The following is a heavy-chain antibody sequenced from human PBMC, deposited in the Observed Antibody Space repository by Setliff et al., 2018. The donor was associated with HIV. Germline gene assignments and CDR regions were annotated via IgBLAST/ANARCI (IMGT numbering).Heavy chain of an antibody. CDR2: IWYDGNNK. Sequence: SLRLSCAASGFTFSNYGMHWVRQAPGKGLEWVAVIWYDGNNKYYADSVKGRFTISRDTSKNTLYLQMNSLRAEDTAVYYCARLGIPPGQWYNWFDPWGQGTLVTVSS. CDR1: GFTFSNYG. D-gene: IGHD2-2*01. CDR3: ARLGIPPGQWYNWFDP. J-gene: IGHJ5*02. V-gene: IGHV3-33*01.